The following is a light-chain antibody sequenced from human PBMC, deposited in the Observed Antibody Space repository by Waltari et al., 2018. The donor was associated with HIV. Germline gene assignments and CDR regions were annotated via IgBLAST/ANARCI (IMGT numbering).Light chain of an antibody. Sequence: PGQSITISCTGTSSDISSYSFVSWYQKHPDKAPKLLIYDVDNRPSGVSRRFSGSKSGDTASLTISSIQADDEADYYCSSYTTTNTVVFGGGTKFTVL. CDR2: DVD. CDR3: SSYTTTNTVV. J-gene: IGLJ2*01. CDR1: SSDISSYSF. V-gene: IGLV2-14*03.